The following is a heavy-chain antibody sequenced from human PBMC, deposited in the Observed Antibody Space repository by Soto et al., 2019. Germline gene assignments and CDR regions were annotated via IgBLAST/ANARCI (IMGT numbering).Heavy chain of an antibody. Sequence: ASVKVSCKASGYTFTSYGISWVRQAPGQGLEWMGWISAYNGNTNYAQKLQGRVTMTTDTSTSTAYMELRSLRSDDTAVYYCARDSHGYCGGDCYPNWFDPWGQGTLVTVSS. D-gene: IGHD2-21*02. CDR1: GYTFTSYG. CDR3: ARDSHGYCGGDCYPNWFDP. CDR2: ISAYNGNT. V-gene: IGHV1-18*01. J-gene: IGHJ5*02.